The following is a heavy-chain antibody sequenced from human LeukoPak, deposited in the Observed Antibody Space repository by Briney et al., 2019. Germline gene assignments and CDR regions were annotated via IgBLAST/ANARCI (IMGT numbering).Heavy chain of an antibody. CDR1: GGSISSSSYY. V-gene: IGHV4-39*01. D-gene: IGHD6-19*01. CDR2: IYYSGST. Sequence: SETLSLTCTVSGGSISSSSYYWGWIRQPPGKGLEWIGSIYYSGSTYYNPSLKSRVTISVDTSKNQFSLMLSSVTAADTAVYYCARQSYSSGWSGVNWFDPWGQGTLVTVSS. J-gene: IGHJ5*02. CDR3: ARQSYSSGWSGVNWFDP.